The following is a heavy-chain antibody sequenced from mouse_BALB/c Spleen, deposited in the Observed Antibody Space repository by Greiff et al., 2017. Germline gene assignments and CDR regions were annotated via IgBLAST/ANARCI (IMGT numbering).Heavy chain of an antibody. J-gene: IGHJ4*01. D-gene: IGHD2-1*01. CDR1: GYTFTSYW. CDR2: INPSHGGT. CDR3: NIRYYGNYGDAMDY. Sequence: QVQLQQSGAELVKPGASVKLSCKASGYTFTSYWMHWVKLRPGQGLEWIGEINPSHGGTNYNEKFKRKATLTVDKSSSTAYMQLSSLTSEDSAVYYCNIRYYGNYGDAMDYWGQGTSVTVSS. V-gene: IGHV1S81*02.